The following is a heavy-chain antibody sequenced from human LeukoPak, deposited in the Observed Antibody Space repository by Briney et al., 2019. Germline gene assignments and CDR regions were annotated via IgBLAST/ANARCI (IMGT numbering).Heavy chain of an antibody. CDR3: AKDNGGIAAAGTGRVDY. CDR1: GFTFDDYA. Sequence: GGSLRLSCAASGFTFDDYAMHWVRQAPGKGLEWVSGISWNSGSIGYADSVKGRFTISRDNAKNSLYLQMNSLRAEDTALYYCAKDNGGIAAAGTGRVDYWGQGTLVTVSS. D-gene: IGHD6-13*01. J-gene: IGHJ4*02. CDR2: ISWNSGSI. V-gene: IGHV3-9*01.